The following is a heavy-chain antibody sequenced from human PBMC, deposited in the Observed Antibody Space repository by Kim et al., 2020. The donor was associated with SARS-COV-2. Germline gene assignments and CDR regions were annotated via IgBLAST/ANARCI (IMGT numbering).Heavy chain of an antibody. V-gene: IGHV4-39*01. CDR1: GGSVSSGSYY. J-gene: IGHJ4*02. Sequence: SETLSLTCTVSGGSVSSGSYYWGWIRQPPGKGLEWIGLIYNSGSTYYNPSLKSRVTISIDTSKNQFSLKLSSVTAADTAVYYCARHTKEEQHLVRGFDKWGQGTLVTVSS. CDR3: ARHTKEEQHLVRGFDK. CDR2: IYNSGST. D-gene: IGHD6-13*01.